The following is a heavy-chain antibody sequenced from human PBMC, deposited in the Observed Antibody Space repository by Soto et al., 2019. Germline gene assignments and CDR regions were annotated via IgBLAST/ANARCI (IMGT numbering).Heavy chain of an antibody. CDR2: INSDGSST. CDR3: ARGGGYSYGSNDY. Sequence: EVQLVESGGALVQPGGSLRLSCAASGFTFSSYWMHWVRQAPGKGLVWVSRINSDGSSTSYADSVKGRFTIARDNAKNTLYLQMNSLRAEDTAVYYCARGGGYSYGSNDYWGQGTLVAVSS. J-gene: IGHJ4*02. V-gene: IGHV3-74*01. CDR1: GFTFSSYW. D-gene: IGHD5-18*01.